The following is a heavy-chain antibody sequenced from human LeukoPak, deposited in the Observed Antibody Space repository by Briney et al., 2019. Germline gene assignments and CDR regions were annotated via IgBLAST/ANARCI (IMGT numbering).Heavy chain of an antibody. J-gene: IGHJ4*02. Sequence: PGGSLRLSCAASGFTFSSYWMHWVRQAPGKGLVWVSRINSDGGSTSYADSVKGRFTISRDNAKNTLYLQMNSLRAEDTAVYYCARGQGPGSTGFDYWGQGTLVTVSS. CDR1: GFTFSSYW. CDR3: ARGQGPGSTGFDY. V-gene: IGHV3-74*01. D-gene: IGHD1-1*01. CDR2: INSDGGST.